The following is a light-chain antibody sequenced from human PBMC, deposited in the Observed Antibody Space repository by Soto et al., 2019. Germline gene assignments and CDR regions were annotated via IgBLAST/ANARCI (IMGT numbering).Light chain of an antibody. V-gene: IGKV4-1*01. J-gene: IGKJ2*01. CDR1: QSILYKSSNKDF. CDR3: QQYYSPPYT. CDR2: WAS. Sequence: DIVMTQSPDSLAVSLGERATINCRSSQSILYKSSNKDFLAWYQQKPGQPPKLLIYWASTRESGVPDRFSGSGSGTDFTLTISSLQAEDVAVYHCQQYYSPPYTFGQGTKLEIK.